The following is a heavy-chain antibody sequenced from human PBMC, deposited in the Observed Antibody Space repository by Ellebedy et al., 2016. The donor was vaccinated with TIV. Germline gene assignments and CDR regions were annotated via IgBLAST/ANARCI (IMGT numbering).Heavy chain of an antibody. CDR1: GFTFSSYA. CDR3: AKGSSISPRPKSFDP. D-gene: IGHD6-6*01. V-gene: IGHV3-23*01. J-gene: IGHJ5*02. CDR2: ISDSGNT. Sequence: GGSLRLSCAASGFTFSSYAMSWVRQAPGKGLEWVSSISDSGNTYYADSVKGRFTISRDNSKNMLYLQMNGLRAEDTAVYYCAKGSSISPRPKSFDPWGQGTLVTVSS.